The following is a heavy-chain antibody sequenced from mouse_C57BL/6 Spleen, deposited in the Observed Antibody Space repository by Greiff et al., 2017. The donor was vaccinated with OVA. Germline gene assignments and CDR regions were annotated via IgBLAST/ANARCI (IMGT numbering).Heavy chain of an antibody. V-gene: IGHV3-6*01. Sequence: EVQLVESGPGLVKPSQSLSLTCSVTGYSITSGYYWNWLRQFPGNKLEWMGYLSYDGSNNYNPSLKNRISITRDTSKNQFFLKLNSVTTEDTATYYCARDDYDVAWFAYWGQGTLVTVSA. CDR3: ARDDYDVAWFAY. CDR1: GYSITSGYY. CDR2: LSYDGSN. D-gene: IGHD2-4*01. J-gene: IGHJ3*01.